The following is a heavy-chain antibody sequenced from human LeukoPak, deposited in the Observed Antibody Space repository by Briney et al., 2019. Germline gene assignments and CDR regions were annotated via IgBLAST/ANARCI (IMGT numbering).Heavy chain of an antibody. D-gene: IGHD1-26*01. CDR2: IYTSGST. Sequence: SETLSLTRTVSGGSLSTYYWSWLREPAGKGRGGIGRIYTSGSTHYNPSLQSRVTMSLDTSKNQFSLRLTSVTAADTAVYYFVVGSGGDEWEPFGFDYWGQGTLVTVSS. J-gene: IGHJ4*02. V-gene: IGHV4-4*07. CDR3: VVGSGGDEWEPFGFDY. CDR1: GGSLSTYY.